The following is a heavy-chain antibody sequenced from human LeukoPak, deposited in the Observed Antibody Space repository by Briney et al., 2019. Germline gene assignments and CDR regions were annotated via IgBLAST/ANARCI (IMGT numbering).Heavy chain of an antibody. Sequence: SETLSLTCSVSGASIRSDSASVRSSGYYWGWVRQPPGKGLEWFGSIYYSGATYYNPSLKSRVTISVDTSKNQFSLKLSSVTAADTAVYYCARTVLRGDIWVPAALVWFDPWGQGTLVTVSS. J-gene: IGHJ5*02. CDR3: ARTVLRGDIWVPAALVWFDP. CDR1: GASIRSDSASVRSSGYY. V-gene: IGHV4-39*01. CDR2: IYYSGAT. D-gene: IGHD2-2*01.